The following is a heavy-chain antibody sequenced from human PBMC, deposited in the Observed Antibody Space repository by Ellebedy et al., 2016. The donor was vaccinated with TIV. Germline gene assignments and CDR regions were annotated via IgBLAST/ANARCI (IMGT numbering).Heavy chain of an antibody. CDR2: IYSGGST. CDR3: AVSLTTPGAFDY. V-gene: IGHV3-66*01. CDR1: GFTVSSNY. Sequence: GESLKISCAASGFTVSSNYMSWVRQAPGKGLEWVSVIYSGGSTYYADSVKGRFTISRDSSKNTLYLQMNSLRADDSALYFCAVSLTTPGAFDYWGRGMLVTVSS. D-gene: IGHD1/OR15-1a*01. J-gene: IGHJ4*02.